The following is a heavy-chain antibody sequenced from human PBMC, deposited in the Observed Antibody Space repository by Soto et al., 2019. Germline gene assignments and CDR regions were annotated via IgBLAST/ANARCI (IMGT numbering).Heavy chain of an antibody. V-gene: IGHV1-46*01. CDR3: ARVGYSSGWDEDHDAFDI. CDR1: GYTFTRYY. Sequence: ASVKGSCKASGYTFTRYYVHWVRQAPGQGLEWMGIMNPNGGNTGYAQKFQGRVTMTRNTSISTAYMELSSLRSEDTAVYYCARVGYSSGWDEDHDAFDIWGQGTMVTVSS. CDR2: MNPNGGNT. D-gene: IGHD6-19*01. J-gene: IGHJ3*02.